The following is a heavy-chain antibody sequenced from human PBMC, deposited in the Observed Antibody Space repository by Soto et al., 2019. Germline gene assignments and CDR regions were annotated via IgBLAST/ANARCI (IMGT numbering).Heavy chain of an antibody. J-gene: IGHJ4*02. CDR3: AXXPXTYDSFWSVYYQGSYFGY. D-gene: IGHD3-3*01. CDR2: IYPFYSDT. Sequence: GESLKISCKGSGYSFTKYWISWVRQMPVKGLEFMGIIYPFYSDTRYSPSFQGHVTISFYNSISISYLQLISLKASYTAMYYCAXXPXTYDSFWSVYYQGSYFGYWGQGTLVTVSS. CDR1: GYSFTKYW. V-gene: IGHV5-51*01.